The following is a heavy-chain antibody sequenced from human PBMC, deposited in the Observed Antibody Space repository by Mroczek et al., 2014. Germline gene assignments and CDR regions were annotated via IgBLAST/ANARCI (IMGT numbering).Heavy chain of an antibody. CDR2: IYYSGST. CDR3: ARGPRDSDIYYYYYGMDV. J-gene: IGHJ6*02. V-gene: IGHV4-59*01. D-gene: IGHD3-9*01. Sequence: QVQLQQWGPGLVKPSETLSLTCTVSGGSISSYYWSWIRQPPGKGLEWIGYIYYSGSTNYNPSLKSRVTISVDTSKNQFSLKLSSVTAADTAVYYCARGPRDSDIYYYYYGMDVWGQGTTVTVSS. CDR1: GGSISSYY.